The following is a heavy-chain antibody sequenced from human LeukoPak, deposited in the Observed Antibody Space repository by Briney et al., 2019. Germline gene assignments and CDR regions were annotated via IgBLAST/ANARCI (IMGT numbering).Heavy chain of an antibody. CDR1: GFAFSSQA. CDR3: AKDARRSSGWYFFDH. CDR2: ISDSGDTT. J-gene: IGHJ4*02. V-gene: IGHV3-23*01. Sequence: PGGSLRLSCAASGFAFSSQAMGWVRQAPGKGLEWVSVISDSGDTTYYAASVKGRFTISRDNSKNTLYLQMNSLRAEDTALYYCAKDARRSSGWYFFDHWGQGTLVTVS. D-gene: IGHD6-19*01.